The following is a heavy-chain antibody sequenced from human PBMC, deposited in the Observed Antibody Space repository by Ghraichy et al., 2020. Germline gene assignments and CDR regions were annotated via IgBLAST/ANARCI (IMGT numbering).Heavy chain of an antibody. V-gene: IGHV4-61*01. CDR2: IHYSGST. CDR1: GGSVNSGSYY. D-gene: IGHD3-22*01. Sequence: SQTLSLTCTVSGGSVNSGSYYWNWIRQPPGKGLEWIGYIHYSGSTKYNPSLKSRVTISVDTSKNQFSLKLSSVTAADTAVYYCAREYGDGRYYYDSRGYYYDAFDIWGQGTMVTVSS. J-gene: IGHJ3*02. CDR3: AREYGDGRYYYDSRGYYYDAFDI.